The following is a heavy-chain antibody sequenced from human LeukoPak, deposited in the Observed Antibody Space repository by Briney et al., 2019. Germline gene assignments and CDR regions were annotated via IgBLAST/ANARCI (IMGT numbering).Heavy chain of an antibody. J-gene: IGHJ4*02. D-gene: IGHD2-15*01. V-gene: IGHV3-30*02. CDR2: IRYDGSNK. Sequence: GGSLRLSCAASGFTFSSYGRHWVRQAPGKGLEWVAFIRYDGSNKYYADSVKGRFTISRDNSKNTLYLQMNSLRAEDTAVYYCAKGIEGRRVAFDYWGQGTLVTVSS. CDR3: AKGIEGRRVAFDY. CDR1: GFTFSSYG.